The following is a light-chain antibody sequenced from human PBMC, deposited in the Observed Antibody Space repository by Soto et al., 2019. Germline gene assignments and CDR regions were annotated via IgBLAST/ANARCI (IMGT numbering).Light chain of an antibody. CDR1: SSDVGKYNL. J-gene: IGLJ2*01. CDR3: CSYAGGTGVG. CDR2: EDI. V-gene: IGLV2-23*01. Sequence: QSALTQPASVSASPRQSITISCTGTSSDVGKYNLVSWYQQHPGKAPKLMIYEDIERPSGVSNRFSGSKSGNTASLTISGLQTEDEAGYDCCSYAGGTGVGFGGGTKLTVL.